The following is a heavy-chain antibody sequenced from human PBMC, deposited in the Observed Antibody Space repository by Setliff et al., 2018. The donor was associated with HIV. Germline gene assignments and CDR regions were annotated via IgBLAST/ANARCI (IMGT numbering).Heavy chain of an antibody. CDR3: ARANYGFDY. CDR2: ITGGGDTI. J-gene: IGHJ4*02. D-gene: IGHD4-17*01. Sequence: PGGSLRLSCAASGFTFSNYWMNWIRQAPGKGLEWVSYITGGGDTINYADSVKGRFTISRDNAKNSLFLQMNSLRVEDTAVYYCARANYGFDYWGQGTLVTVSS. CDR1: GFTFSNYW. V-gene: IGHV3-11*04.